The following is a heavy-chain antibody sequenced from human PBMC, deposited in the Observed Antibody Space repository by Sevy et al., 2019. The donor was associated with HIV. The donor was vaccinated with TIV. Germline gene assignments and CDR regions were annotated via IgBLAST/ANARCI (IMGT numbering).Heavy chain of an antibody. CDR3: SSQRSIAVAGDYFDY. D-gene: IGHD6-19*01. Sequence: GGSLGLSCAASGFNFSGSTMYWVRQASGKGLEWVGRIRRKVNIYATAYAASVKGRFTISRDDSKNTAYLQMNGLKTEDTAMYYCSSQRSIAVAGDYFDYWGQGTLVTVSS. CDR2: IRRKVNIYAT. CDR1: GFNFSGST. J-gene: IGHJ4*02. V-gene: IGHV3-73*01.